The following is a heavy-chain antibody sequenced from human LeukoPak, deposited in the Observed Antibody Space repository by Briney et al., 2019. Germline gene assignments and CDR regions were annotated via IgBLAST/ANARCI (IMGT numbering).Heavy chain of an antibody. CDR1: GFAFSNYG. Sequence: GGTLRLSCTASGFAFSNYGINWVRRAPSKGLEWVSGITGSGTTTYYADSLKGRVTISRDNSKNTLYLQMNSLRAEDTAVYYCAKTGYYYDRSDYYYDRSRYFDLWGRGTLVTVSS. CDR2: ITGSGTTT. J-gene: IGHJ2*01. V-gene: IGHV3-23*01. D-gene: IGHD3-22*01. CDR3: AKTGYYYDRSDYYYDRSRYFDL.